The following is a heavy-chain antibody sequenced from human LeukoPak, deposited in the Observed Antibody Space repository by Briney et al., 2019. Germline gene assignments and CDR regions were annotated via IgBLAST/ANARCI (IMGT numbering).Heavy chain of an antibody. V-gene: IGHV3-11*04. J-gene: IGHJ4*02. CDR2: ISGSGGST. CDR1: GFTFSDYY. D-gene: IGHD3-22*01. CDR3: ARDLYRIVVVPHYFDY. Sequence: PGGSLRLSCAASGFTFSDYYMSWIRQAPGKGLEWVSAISGSGGSTYYADSVKGRFTISRDNAKNSLYLQMNSLRAEDTAVYYCARDLYRIVVVPHYFDYWGQGTLVTVSS.